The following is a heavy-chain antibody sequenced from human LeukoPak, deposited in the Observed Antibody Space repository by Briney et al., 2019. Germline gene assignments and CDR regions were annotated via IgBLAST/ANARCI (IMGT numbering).Heavy chain of an antibody. D-gene: IGHD1-26*01. Sequence: PGGSLRLSCAASGFTFSNAWMSWVRQAPGKGLEWVAVIWYDGSNKYYADSVKGRFTISRDNSKNTLYLQMNSLRAEDTAVYYCARDRWEGTFSDYWGQGTLVTVSS. V-gene: IGHV3-33*08. CDR2: IWYDGSNK. J-gene: IGHJ4*02. CDR3: ARDRWEGTFSDY. CDR1: GFTFSNAW.